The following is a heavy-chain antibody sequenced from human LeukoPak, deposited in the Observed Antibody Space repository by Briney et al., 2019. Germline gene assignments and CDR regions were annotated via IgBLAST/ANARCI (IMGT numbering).Heavy chain of an antibody. CDR1: GYAFDDFA. CDR3: SRNGLVDFDY. J-gene: IGHJ4*02. V-gene: IGHV3-49*04. D-gene: IGHD5-12*01. CDR2: IRRRGCGGPA. Sequence: GHPQRLSCTTSGYAFDDFAMSWVREPAGKRLEGLGFIRRRGCGGPAEYADSVIGRFNISSDDSKGFAYLQLNSRKTGHKVVYYCSRNGLVDFDYWGEGCRVIV.